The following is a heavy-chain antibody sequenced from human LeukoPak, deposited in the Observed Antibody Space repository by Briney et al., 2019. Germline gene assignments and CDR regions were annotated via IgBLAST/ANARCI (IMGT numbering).Heavy chain of an antibody. CDR3: ARDLGYCTNGVCHNWFDP. D-gene: IGHD2-8*01. Sequence: ASVKVSCKASGYTFTSYDINWVRQATGQGLEWMGWMNPNSSNTGYAQKFQGRVTMTRNTSISTAYMELSSLRSEDTAVYYCARDLGYCTNGVCHNWFDPWGQGTLVTVSS. CDR2: MNPNSSNT. CDR1: GYTFTSYD. J-gene: IGHJ5*02. V-gene: IGHV1-8*01.